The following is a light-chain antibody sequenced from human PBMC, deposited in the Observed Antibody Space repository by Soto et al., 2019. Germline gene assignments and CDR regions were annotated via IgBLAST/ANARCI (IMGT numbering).Light chain of an antibody. J-gene: IGLJ3*02. Sequence: QSVLTQPASVSGSTGQSITISCTGTSSDVGGYNYGSWYQQHPGKAPKLMIYEVTNRPSGVSNRFSGSRSGNTASLTISGLQAEDEAYYYCNAYTTSNTCVFGGGTKLTVL. CDR2: EVT. CDR3: NAYTTSNTCV. CDR1: SSDVGGYNY. V-gene: IGLV2-14*01.